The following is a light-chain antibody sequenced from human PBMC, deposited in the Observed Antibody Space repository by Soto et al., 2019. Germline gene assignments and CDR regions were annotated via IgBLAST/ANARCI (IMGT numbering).Light chain of an antibody. CDR3: SSYTSSNSLV. CDR2: DVY. Sequence: SALTQPASVSGSPGQSITISCTGTSSDIGRYDCVSWYQQHPGKAPKFIIYDVYSRPSGVSNRFSGSKSGNTASLTISGLQPEDEADYFCSSYTSSNSLVFGPGTKVTVL. V-gene: IGLV2-14*03. J-gene: IGLJ1*01. CDR1: SSDIGRYDC.